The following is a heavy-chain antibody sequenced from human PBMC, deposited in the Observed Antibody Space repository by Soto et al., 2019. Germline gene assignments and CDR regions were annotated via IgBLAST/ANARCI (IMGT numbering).Heavy chain of an antibody. V-gene: IGHV3-7*01. CDR2: IDESGGEA. D-gene: IGHD6-13*01. J-gene: IGHJ4*02. CDR1: GFTFTNYW. CDR3: SRDLGRSWRPNDH. Sequence: EVQLVESGGGLDQPGGSLRLSCAASGFTFTNYWMSWVRQAPGKGLEWVANIDESGGEAHYGDPVQGRFTISRDNSKNSVFLQMNRLRAEDTAMYFCSRDLGRSWRPNDHWGRGTLVTVSS.